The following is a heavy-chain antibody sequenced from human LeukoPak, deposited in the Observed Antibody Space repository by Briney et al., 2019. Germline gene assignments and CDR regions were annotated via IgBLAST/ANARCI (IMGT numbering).Heavy chain of an antibody. V-gene: IGHV1-18*01. D-gene: IGHD6-6*01. J-gene: IGHJ4*02. CDR2: ISAYNGNT. CDR3: ARDLRGSSPPRNFDY. CDR1: GYTFTSYG. Sequence: ASVKDSCKASGYTFTSYGISWVRQAPGQGLEWMGWISAYNGNTNYAQKLQGRVTMTTDTSTSTAYMELRSLRSDDTAVYYCARDLRGSSPPRNFDYWGQGTLVTVSS.